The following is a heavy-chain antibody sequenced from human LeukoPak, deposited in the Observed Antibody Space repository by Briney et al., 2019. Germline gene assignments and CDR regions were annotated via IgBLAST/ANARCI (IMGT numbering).Heavy chain of an antibody. J-gene: IGHJ6*02. CDR1: EFTFSSYS. CDR2: ISSSSSYI. Sequence: PGGSLRLSCAASEFTFSSYSMKWVRQAPGKGLEWVSSISSSSSYIYYADSVKGRFTISRDNSKNTLYLQMNSLRAEDTAVYYCAKPPPGAADYYYYGMDVWGQGTTVTVSS. V-gene: IGHV3-21*04. CDR3: AKPPPGAADYYYYGMDV. D-gene: IGHD7-27*01.